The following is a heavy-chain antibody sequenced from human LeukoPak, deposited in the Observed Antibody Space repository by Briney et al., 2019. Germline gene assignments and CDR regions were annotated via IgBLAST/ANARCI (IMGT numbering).Heavy chain of an antibody. J-gene: IGHJ4*02. V-gene: IGHV4-34*01. CDR2: INHSGST. CDR1: GGSFSGYY. CDR3: ASRKDYVWESYRFAY. Sequence: PSETLSLTCAVYGGSFSGYYWSWIRQPPGKGLEWIGEINHSGSTNYNPSLKSRVTISVDTSKNQFSLKLSSVTAADTAVYYCASRKDYVWESYRFAYWGQGTLVTVSS. D-gene: IGHD3-16*02.